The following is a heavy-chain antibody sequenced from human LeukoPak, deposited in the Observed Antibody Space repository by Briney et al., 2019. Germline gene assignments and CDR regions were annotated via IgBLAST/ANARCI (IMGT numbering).Heavy chain of an antibody. CDR3: ARRIFQGSSGWYLFDY. J-gene: IGHJ4*02. CDR2: ISAYNGNT. Sequence: ASVKVSCKASGYTFTSYGISWVRQAPGQGLEWMGWISAYNGNTNYAQKLQGRVTMTTDTSTSTAYMELRSLRSDDTAVYYCARRIFQGSSGWYLFDYWGQGTLVTVSS. V-gene: IGHV1-18*01. D-gene: IGHD6-19*01. CDR1: GYTFTSYG.